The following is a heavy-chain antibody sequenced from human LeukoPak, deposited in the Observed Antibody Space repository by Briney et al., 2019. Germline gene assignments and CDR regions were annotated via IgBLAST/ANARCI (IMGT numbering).Heavy chain of an antibody. D-gene: IGHD3-22*01. CDR3: AKELYSSPREFFFDY. V-gene: IGHV3-23*01. Sequence: HSGGSLRLSCVDSGLTFSNYDMSWVRQAPGKGLEWVAGIRDSGKSTNYADSVKGRSTISRDNSKSTLYLQMNSMRVEDTDVYYCAKELYSSPREFFFDYGSQGTLVSVSA. CDR2: IRDSGKST. CDR1: GLTFSNYD. J-gene: IGHJ4*02.